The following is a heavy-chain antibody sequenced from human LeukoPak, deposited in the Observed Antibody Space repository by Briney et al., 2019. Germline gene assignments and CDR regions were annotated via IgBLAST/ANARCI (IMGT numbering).Heavy chain of an antibody. CDR1: GYTFTSYY. CDR3: AGTTEGGYIGYFYYYYMDV. D-gene: IGHD5-18*01. V-gene: IGHV1-46*01. Sequence: ASVKVSCKASGYTFTSYYMHWVRQAPGQGLEWMGIINPSGGSTSYAQKFQGRVTMTRDMSASTVYMELSSLRSEDTAVYYCAGTTEGGYIGYFYYYYMDVWGKGTTVTISS. J-gene: IGHJ6*03. CDR2: INPSGGST.